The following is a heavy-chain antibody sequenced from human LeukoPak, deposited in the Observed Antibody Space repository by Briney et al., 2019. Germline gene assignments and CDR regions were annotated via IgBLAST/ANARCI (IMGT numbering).Heavy chain of an antibody. CDR1: GFSISRDVYY. J-gene: IGHJ3*02. Sequence: SQTLSLTCTVSGFSISRDVYYWSWIRQHPGKGLEWIGYIYYSGSTYSNPSLKSRLTMSVDISKNQFSLKLSSVTAADTAVYYCARRVKRLREAFDIWGQGTMVTVSS. V-gene: IGHV4-31*03. CDR2: IYYSGST. D-gene: IGHD3-10*01. CDR3: ARRVKRLREAFDI.